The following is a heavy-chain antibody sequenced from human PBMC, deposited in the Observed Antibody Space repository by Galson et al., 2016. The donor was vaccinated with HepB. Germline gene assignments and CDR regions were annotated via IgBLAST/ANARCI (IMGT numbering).Heavy chain of an antibody. D-gene: IGHD6-19*01. J-gene: IGHJ4*01. V-gene: IGHV2-70*01. Sequence: PALVKPTQTLTVTCTFSGFSLSTSEMCVSWIRQPPGKALEWLALIDWDGDEYCSTSLETRLTISKDTSKNQVVLTMTNMDPVDTATYYCARSRAVAGTDYDYDVMDCWGQGNPGHRLF. CDR3: ARSRAVAGTDYDYDVMDC. CDR2: IDWDGDE. CDR1: GFSLSTSEMC.